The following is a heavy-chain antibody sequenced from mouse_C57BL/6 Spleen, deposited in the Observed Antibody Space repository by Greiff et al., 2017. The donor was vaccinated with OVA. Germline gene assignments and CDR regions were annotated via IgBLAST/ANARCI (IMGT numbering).Heavy chain of an antibody. D-gene: IGHD2-4*01. V-gene: IGHV1-55*01. CDR2: IYPASGST. Sequence: QVQLQQPGAELVKPGASVKMSCKASGYTFTSYWITWVKQRPGQGLEWIGDIYPASGSTNYNEKFKSKATLTVDTSSSTAYMQLSSLTSEDSAVYYCARGGRYDYEIAWFAYWGQGTLVTVSA. J-gene: IGHJ3*01. CDR1: GYTFTSYW. CDR3: ARGGRYDYEIAWFAY.